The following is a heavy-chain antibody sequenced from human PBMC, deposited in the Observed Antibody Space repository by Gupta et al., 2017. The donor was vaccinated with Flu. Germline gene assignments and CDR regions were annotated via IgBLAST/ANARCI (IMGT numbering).Heavy chain of an antibody. J-gene: IGHJ4*02. CDR3: AESEASGNYDFDY. Sequence: SSHAMSWVRQAPGKGVGWVSGISGGGGSTNYADSVKGRFTISRDNSKNTVYLQMNSLRAEDTAVYYCAESEASGNYDFDYWGQGTLVTVSS. V-gene: IGHV3-23*01. CDR1: SSHA. CDR2: ISGGGGST. D-gene: IGHD1-26*01.